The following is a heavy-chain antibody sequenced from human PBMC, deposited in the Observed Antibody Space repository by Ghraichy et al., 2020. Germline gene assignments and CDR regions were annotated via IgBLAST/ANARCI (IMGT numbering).Heavy chain of an antibody. Sequence: SETLSLTCTVSGGSISSYYWSWIRQPPGKGLEWIGYIYYSGSTNYNPSLKSRVTISVDTSKNQFSLKLSSVTAADTAVYYCARHGRWEYYYDSSGYRLYYFDYWGQGTLVTVSS. J-gene: IGHJ4*02. CDR3: ARHGRWEYYYDSSGYRLYYFDY. CDR1: GGSISSYY. D-gene: IGHD3-22*01. V-gene: IGHV4-59*08. CDR2: IYYSGST.